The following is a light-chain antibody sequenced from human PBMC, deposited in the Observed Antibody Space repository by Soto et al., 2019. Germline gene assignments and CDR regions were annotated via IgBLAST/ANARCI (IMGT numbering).Light chain of an antibody. J-gene: IGKJ1*01. CDR2: DAS. CDR3: QQYSNYSPWT. Sequence: DIQMTQSPSTLSASVGDRVTITCRASLTISNWLTWYQQKPGKAPKLLIYDASSLESGVPSRFSGSGSGAEFTLTISSLQPDDFATYYCQQYSNYSPWTFGQGTKVEIK. V-gene: IGKV1-5*01. CDR1: LTISNW.